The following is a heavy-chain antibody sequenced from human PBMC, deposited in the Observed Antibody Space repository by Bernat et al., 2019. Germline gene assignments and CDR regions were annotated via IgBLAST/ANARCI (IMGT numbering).Heavy chain of an antibody. CDR1: GDSVSSNSAA. J-gene: IGHJ6*02. CDR2: TYYRSKWYN. Sequence: QVQLQQSGPGLVKPSQTLSLTCAISGDSVSSNSAAWNWIRQSPSRGLEWLGRTYYRSKWYNDYAVSVKSRITINPDTSKNQFSLQLNSVTPEDTAVYYCARVAYVVVPAAMVYYYYGMDVWGQGTTVTVSS. V-gene: IGHV6-1*01. D-gene: IGHD2-2*01. CDR3: ARVAYVVVPAAMVYYYYGMDV.